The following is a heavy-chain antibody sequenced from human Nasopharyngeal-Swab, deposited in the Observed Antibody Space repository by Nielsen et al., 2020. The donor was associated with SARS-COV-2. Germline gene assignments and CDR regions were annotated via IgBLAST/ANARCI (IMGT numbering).Heavy chain of an antibody. CDR1: RYTFTVYG. CDR2: LSAYNGNT. J-gene: IGHJ3*02. V-gene: IGHV1-18*01. CDR3: ARERRGGYHDAFDI. Sequence: ASVNVSCNDSRYTFTVYGITWVRQAPGQDLEWMGWLSAYNGNTNYARRVQGRVTMTTDTSTSTVYMELRSLRSDDTAVYYCARERRGGYHDAFDIWGQGKMVTVSS. D-gene: IGHD2-15*01.